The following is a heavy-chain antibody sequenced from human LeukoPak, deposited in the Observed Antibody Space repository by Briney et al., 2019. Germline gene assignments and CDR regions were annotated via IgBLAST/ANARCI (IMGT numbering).Heavy chain of an antibody. CDR2: ISSSSSYI. Sequence: PGGSLRLSCAASGFIFSSYSMNWVRQAPGKGLEWVSSISSSSSYIYYADSVKGRFTISRDNAKNSPYLQMSSLRAEDTAVYYCARESEPYDSSGYSDYWGQGTLVTVSS. CDR3: ARESEPYDSSGYSDY. D-gene: IGHD3-22*01. CDR1: GFIFSSYS. J-gene: IGHJ4*02. V-gene: IGHV3-21*01.